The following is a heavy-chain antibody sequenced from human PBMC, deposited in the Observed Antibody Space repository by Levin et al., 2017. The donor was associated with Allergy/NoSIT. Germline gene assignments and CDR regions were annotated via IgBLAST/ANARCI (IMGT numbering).Heavy chain of an antibody. V-gene: IGHV3-21*01. CDR1: GFPFSSCG. Sequence: LSLTCVASGFPFSSCGFNWVRQAPGKGLEWVAFISSGSDYIYYADSVKGRFTISRDNAKNSLFLQLNSLKAEDSAVYHCARSSVVGSCSSTSCSSFDLWGRGALVTVSS. J-gene: IGHJ2*01. CDR2: ISSGSDYI. CDR3: ARSSVVGSCSSTSCSSFDL. D-gene: IGHD2-2*01.